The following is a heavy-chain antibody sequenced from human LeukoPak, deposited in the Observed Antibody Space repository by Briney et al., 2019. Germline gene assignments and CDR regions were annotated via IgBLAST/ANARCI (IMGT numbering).Heavy chain of an antibody. J-gene: IGHJ4*02. CDR3: AREMATAYFDY. CDR2: IWYDGSNE. Sequence: GGSLRLSCAASGXIFSSYGMHWVRQAPGKGLEWVALIWYDGSNEYYADSVKDRFTISRDNSKNTLYLQMNSLRAEDTAVYFCAREMATAYFDYWGQGTLVTISS. V-gene: IGHV3-33*01. D-gene: IGHD5-24*01. CDR1: GXIFSSYG.